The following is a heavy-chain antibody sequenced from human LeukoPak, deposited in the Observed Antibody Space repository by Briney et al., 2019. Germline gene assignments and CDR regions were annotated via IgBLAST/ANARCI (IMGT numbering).Heavy chain of an antibody. CDR1: GGSLSGYY. Sequence: SETLSLTCAVYGGSLSGYYWSWIRQPPGKGLEWIGYIYYSGSTNYNPSLKSRVTISVDTSKNQFSLKLSSVTAADTAVYYCARGYSYGYFDYWGQGTLVTVSS. CDR3: ARGYSYGYFDY. CDR2: IYYSGST. J-gene: IGHJ4*02. V-gene: IGHV4-59*01. D-gene: IGHD5-18*01.